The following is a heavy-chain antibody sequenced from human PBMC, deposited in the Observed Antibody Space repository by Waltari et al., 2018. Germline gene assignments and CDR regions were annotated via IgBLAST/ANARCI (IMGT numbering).Heavy chain of an antibody. CDR3: ARADSSGSPAPFDY. CDR2: IIPIFGTA. D-gene: IGHD6-19*01. CDR1: GGTFSSYA. Sequence: QVQLVQSGAEVKKPGSSVKVSCKASGGTFSSYAISWVRHAPGQGLEWMGGIIPIFGTANYAQKFQGRVTITADESTSTAYMELSSLRSEDTAVYYCARADSSGSPAPFDYWGQGTLVTVSS. V-gene: IGHV1-69*01. J-gene: IGHJ4*02.